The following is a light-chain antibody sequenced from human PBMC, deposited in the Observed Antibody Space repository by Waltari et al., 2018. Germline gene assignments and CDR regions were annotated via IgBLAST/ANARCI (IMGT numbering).Light chain of an antibody. Sequence: QPVLTQSSSASASLGSSVKLTCTLRSGHSDYILAWHPQQPGKAPRFLMQLEGSGTYTKGGGVPDRFSGSSSGADRYLTISNLQSEDEADYYCETWDNTHEFGGGTKLTVL. J-gene: IGLJ3*02. V-gene: IGLV4-60*03. CDR3: ETWDNTHE. CDR2: LEGSGTY. CDR1: SGHSDYI.